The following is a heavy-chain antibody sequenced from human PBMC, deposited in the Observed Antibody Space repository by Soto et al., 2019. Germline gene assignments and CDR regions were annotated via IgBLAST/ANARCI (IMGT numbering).Heavy chain of an antibody. CDR2: INPNSGGT. Sequence: ASVKVSCKASGYTFTGYHMHWVRQAPGQGLVWMGWINPNSGGTNYAQKFQGRVTMARDTSISTAYMELSRLRSDDTAVYSRATRDRYGQATDFDNWGQGTLVTVSS. CDR1: GYTFTGYH. J-gene: IGHJ4*02. D-gene: IGHD3-10*01. V-gene: IGHV1-2*02. CDR3: ATRDRYGQATDFDN.